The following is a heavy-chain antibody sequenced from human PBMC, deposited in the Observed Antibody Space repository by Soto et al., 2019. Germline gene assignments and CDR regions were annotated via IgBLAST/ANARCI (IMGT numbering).Heavy chain of an antibody. CDR2: IWYDGSNK. CDR1: GFTFSSYG. V-gene: IGHV3-33*01. CDR3: AREARSSGSYYFDY. Sequence: GGSLRLSCAASGFTFSSYGMHWVRQAPGKGLEWVAVIWYDGSNKYYADSVKGRFTISRDNSKNTLYLQMNSLRAEDAAVYYCAREARSSGSYYFDYWGQGTLVTVSS. D-gene: IGHD3-10*01. J-gene: IGHJ4*02.